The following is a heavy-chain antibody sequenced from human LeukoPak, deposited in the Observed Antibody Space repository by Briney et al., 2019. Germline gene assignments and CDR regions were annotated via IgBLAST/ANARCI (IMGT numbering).Heavy chain of an antibody. CDR2: IKSKTDGGTT. Sequence: GGSLRLFCAASGFTFSNAWMSWVRQAPGKGLEWVGRIKSKTDGGTTDYAAPVKGRFTISRDDSKNTLYLQMNSLKTEDTAVYYCTSRKGCSSTSCFNDYWGQGTLVTVSS. V-gene: IGHV3-15*01. J-gene: IGHJ4*02. CDR3: TSRKGCSSTSCFNDY. D-gene: IGHD2-2*01. CDR1: GFTFSNAW.